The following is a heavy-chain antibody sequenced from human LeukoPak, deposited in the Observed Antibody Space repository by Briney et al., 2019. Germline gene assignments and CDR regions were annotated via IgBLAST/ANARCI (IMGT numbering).Heavy chain of an antibody. J-gene: IGHJ4*02. Sequence: SETLSLTCTVSGYSISSGYYWGWIRQPPGKGLEWIGSIYHTGSTYYNPSLKSPVTISVDPSKNQFSLKLSSLTAADTAVYYRARDLGEVSSTRSKGDYWGQGTLVTVSS. CDR1: GYSISSGYY. V-gene: IGHV4-38-2*02. CDR3: ARDLGEVSSTRSKGDY. D-gene: IGHD2-2*01. CDR2: IYHTGST.